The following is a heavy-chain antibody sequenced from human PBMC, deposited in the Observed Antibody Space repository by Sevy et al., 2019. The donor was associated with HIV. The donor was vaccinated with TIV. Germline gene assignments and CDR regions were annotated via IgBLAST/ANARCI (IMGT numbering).Heavy chain of an antibody. D-gene: IGHD6-13*01. CDR2: ISSSSSYI. V-gene: IGHV3-21*01. CDR3: ATLGGSSSWYGDTYYFDV. J-gene: IGHJ4*02. Sequence: GGSLRLSCAASGFTFSSYSMNWVRQAPGKGLEWVSSISSSSSYIYYADSVKGRFTISRDNAKNSMYLQMNSLRAEDTAVYYCATLGGSSSWYGDTYYFDVWGQGTLVTVSS. CDR1: GFTFSSYS.